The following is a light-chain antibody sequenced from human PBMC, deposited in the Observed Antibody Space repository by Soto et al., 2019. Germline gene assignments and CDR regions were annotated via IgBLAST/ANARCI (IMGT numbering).Light chain of an antibody. CDR1: QSVSSSY. J-gene: IGKJ3*01. V-gene: IGKV3-20*01. CDR3: QQYGSSPLFT. Sequence: EIVLTQSPGTLSLSPGERATLSCRASQSVSSSYLAWYQQKPGQAPRLLIYGASSRATGIPDRFSGSGSGTKFTLNISRLEPEDFVVYYCQQYGSSPLFTFGPGTKVDIK. CDR2: GAS.